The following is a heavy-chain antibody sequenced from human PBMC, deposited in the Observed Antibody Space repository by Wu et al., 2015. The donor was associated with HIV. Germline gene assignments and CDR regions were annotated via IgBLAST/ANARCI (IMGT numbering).Heavy chain of an antibody. J-gene: IGHJ1*01. CDR1: GYRFTSFN. V-gene: IGHV1-8*02. D-gene: IGHD2/OR15-2a*01. CDR2: MNPKSGSA. CDR3: ARVGVLLTSADLLEYFQH. Sequence: QVQLAQSGTVVQKPGTSVRVSCKISGYRFTSFNINWIRQVHGRGLEWMGWMNPKSGSAGFGRDFQGRISMTRNNSISTAYMELSGVTSDDTATYYCARVGVLLTSADLLEYFQHWGQGTHVVVSS.